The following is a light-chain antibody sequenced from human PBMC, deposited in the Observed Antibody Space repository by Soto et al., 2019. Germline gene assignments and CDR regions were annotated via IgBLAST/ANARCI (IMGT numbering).Light chain of an antibody. J-gene: IGKJ4*01. Sequence: DIQLTQSPPFLSASVGDRVTITCRASQDISSYLAWYQQKPGKAPKLLIYAASTLQSGVPSRFSSSGSGTEFTLTVSSMPPEDSATYYCQQLVSYHLTFRGGTKVEIK. CDR3: QQLVSYHLT. CDR2: AAS. CDR1: QDISSY. V-gene: IGKV1-9*01.